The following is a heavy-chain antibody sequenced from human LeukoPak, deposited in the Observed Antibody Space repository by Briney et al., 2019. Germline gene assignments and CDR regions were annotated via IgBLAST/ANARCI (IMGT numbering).Heavy chain of an antibody. CDR2: INHSGST. CDR3: ARGGAYYGSGSYVYNI. V-gene: IGHV4-34*01. CDR1: GGSFSGYY. D-gene: IGHD3-10*01. Sequence: PSETLSLTCAVYGGSFSGYYWSWIRQPPGKGLEWIGEINHSGSTNYNPSLKSRVTMSVDTSKNQFSLKLSSVTAADTAVYYCARGGAYYGSGSYVYNIWGQGTLVTVSS. J-gene: IGHJ4*02.